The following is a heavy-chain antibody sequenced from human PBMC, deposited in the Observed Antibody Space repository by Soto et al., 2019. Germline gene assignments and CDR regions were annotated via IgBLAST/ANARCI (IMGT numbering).Heavy chain of an antibody. CDR1: GFTFSDHY. CDR2: IRSKANSYTT. V-gene: IGHV3-72*01. D-gene: IGHD3-22*01. J-gene: IGHJ4*02. CDR3: ARHNRLTIIDY. Sequence: EVQLVESGGGLVQPGGSLRLSCAASGFTFSDHYMDWVRQAPGKGLEWVGRIRSKANSYTTEYAASVKGRFTISRDDSKNSLYLQMNSLKTEDTAVYYCARHNRLTIIDYWGQGTLVTVSS.